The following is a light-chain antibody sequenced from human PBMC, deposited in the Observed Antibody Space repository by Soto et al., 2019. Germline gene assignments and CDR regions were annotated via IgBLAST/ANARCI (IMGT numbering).Light chain of an antibody. CDR2: GAS. CDR1: QSVSSN. V-gene: IGKV3-15*01. J-gene: IGKJ1*01. CDR3: KQYNNWPLT. Sequence: EIVMTQSPATLSVSPGERATLSCRASQSVSSNLVWYQQKPGQAPRLLIYGASTRATGIPARFSGSGSETEFTLTISSLQSEDFAVYYCKQYNNWPLTFGQGTQVDIK.